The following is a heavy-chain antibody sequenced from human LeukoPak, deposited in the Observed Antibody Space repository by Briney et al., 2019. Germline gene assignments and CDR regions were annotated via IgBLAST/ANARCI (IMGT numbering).Heavy chain of an antibody. J-gene: IGHJ4*02. D-gene: IGHD1-1*01. CDR1: GFSFSSYA. V-gene: IGHV3-23*01. CDR3: AKANWVSNADAVF. CDR2: LRGNGDT. Sequence: PGGSLRLSCAASGFSFSSYAMSWVREAPARGLEWVSSLRGNGDTFYADSVKGRFTLSRDDSRNTVYLQVNNLRVEDTAVYYCAKANWVSNADAVFWGQGTVVTVSS.